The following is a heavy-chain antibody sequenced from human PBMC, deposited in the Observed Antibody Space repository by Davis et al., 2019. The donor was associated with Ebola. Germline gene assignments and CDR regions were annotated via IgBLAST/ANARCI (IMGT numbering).Heavy chain of an antibody. CDR2: ISAIGQH. CDR1: GASTGDYS. CDR3: ARHDWGGRVDNFDY. J-gene: IGHJ4*02. V-gene: IGHV4-4*08. D-gene: IGHD7-27*01. Sequence: MPSETLSLTCPLSGASTGDYSSSWIRQLQGEAPEWIGYISAIGQHNYNPTLQSRVPISLDTSTTHLSLTLTSLTLADTAIYYCARHDWGGRVDNFDYRGQGAPVTVSS.